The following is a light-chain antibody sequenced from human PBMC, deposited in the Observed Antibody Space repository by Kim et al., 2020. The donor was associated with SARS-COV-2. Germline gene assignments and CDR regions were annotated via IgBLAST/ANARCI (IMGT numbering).Light chain of an antibody. V-gene: IGLV6-57*01. CDR2: EHS. CDR1: SGSIASNY. J-gene: IGLJ2*01. Sequence: KTITISCTRNSGSIASNYVQWNQQRPGSSPTTIIYEHSQRPSGVPDRFSGSIHSSSNSASLTSSGLKTEDEADYFFQSYQSGGQLVFVGGTQLAVL. CDR3: QSYQSGGQLV.